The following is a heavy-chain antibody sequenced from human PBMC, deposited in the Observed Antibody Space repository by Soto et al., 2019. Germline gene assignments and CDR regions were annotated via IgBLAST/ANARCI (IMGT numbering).Heavy chain of an antibody. CDR3: ASLRDYVGLLYSYGYYFDY. CDR2: IYYSGGT. J-gene: IGHJ4*02. CDR1: GGSVSSGSYY. V-gene: IGHV4-61*01. D-gene: IGHD5-18*01. Sequence: NPSETLSLTCTVSGGSVSSGSYYWSWIRQPPGKGLEWIGYIYYSGGTNYNPSLKSRVTISVDTSKNQFSLKLSSVTAADTAVYYCASLRDYVGLLYSYGYYFDYWGQGTLVTVSS.